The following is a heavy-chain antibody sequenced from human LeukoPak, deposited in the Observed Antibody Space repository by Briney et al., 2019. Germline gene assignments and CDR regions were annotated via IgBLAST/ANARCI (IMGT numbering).Heavy chain of an antibody. CDR2: INPNSGGT. J-gene: IGHJ4*02. Sequence: ASVTVSCKASGYTFTGHYMHWVRQAPGQGLEWMGRINPNSGGTSYAQKFQGRVTMTRDTSISTAYMELSRLRSDDTALYYCAREGGYDSGRSLNYWGQGTLVTVSS. CDR3: AREGGYDSGRSLNY. D-gene: IGHD5-12*01. CDR1: GYTFTGHY. V-gene: IGHV1-2*02.